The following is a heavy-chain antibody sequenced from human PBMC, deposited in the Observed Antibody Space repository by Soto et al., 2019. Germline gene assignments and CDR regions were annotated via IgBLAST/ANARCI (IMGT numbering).Heavy chain of an antibody. D-gene: IGHD1-26*01. CDR3: ARGVTKRMDV. CDR2: ISSSSSYI. Sequence: XGSLRLSCAASGFTFSSYRMNWVRQAPGKGLEWVSSISSSSSYIYYADSVKGRFTISRDNAKNSLYLQMNSLRAEDTAVYYCARGVTKRMDVWGQGTTVTVSS. V-gene: IGHV3-21*01. CDR1: GFTFSSYR. J-gene: IGHJ6*02.